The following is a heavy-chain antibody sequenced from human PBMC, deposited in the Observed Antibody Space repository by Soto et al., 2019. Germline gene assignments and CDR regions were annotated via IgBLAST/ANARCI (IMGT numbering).Heavy chain of an antibody. CDR2: ISAYNGNT. V-gene: IGHV1-18*04. D-gene: IGHD2-2*01. J-gene: IGHJ5*02. Sequence: GASVKVSSKASGYTFTSYGISWVRQAPGQGLEWMGWISAYNGNTNYAQKLQGRVTMTTDTSTSTAYMELRSLRSDDTAVYYCARDLGRYCSSASCPPGVGFDPWGQGTLVTVSS. CDR3: ARDLGRYCSSASCPPGVGFDP. CDR1: GYTFTSYG.